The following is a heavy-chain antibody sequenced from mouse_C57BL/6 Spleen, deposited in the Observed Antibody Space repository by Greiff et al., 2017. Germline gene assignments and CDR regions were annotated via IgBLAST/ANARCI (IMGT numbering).Heavy chain of an antibody. D-gene: IGHD3-1*01. CDR1: GFTFSSYA. V-gene: IGHV5-4*03. J-gene: IGHJ3*01. CDR3: ARGLFAY. CDR2: ISDGGSYT. Sequence: EVKLVESGGGLVKPGGSLKLSCAASGFTFSSYAMSWVRQTPDKRLEWVATISDGGSYTYYPDNVKGRFTISRDNAKNNLYLQMSHLKSEDTAMYYCARGLFAYWGQGTLVTVSA.